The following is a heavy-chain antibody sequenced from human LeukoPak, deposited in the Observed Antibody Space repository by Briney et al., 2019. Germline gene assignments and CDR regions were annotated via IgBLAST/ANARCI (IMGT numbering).Heavy chain of an antibody. CDR1: GFTFDDYA. CDR2: ISWYSGSI. Sequence: GRSLRLSCAGSGFTFDDYAMHWVRQAPGKGLEWVSGISWYSGSIGYADSVKGRFTISRDNAKNSLYLQMNSLRAEDTALYYCAKDAYYYDSSGYSPFDYWGQGTLVTVSS. CDR3: AKDAYYYDSSGYSPFDY. V-gene: IGHV3-9*01. D-gene: IGHD3-22*01. J-gene: IGHJ4*02.